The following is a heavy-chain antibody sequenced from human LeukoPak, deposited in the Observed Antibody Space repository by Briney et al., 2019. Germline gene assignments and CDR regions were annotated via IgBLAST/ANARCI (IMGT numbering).Heavy chain of an antibody. CDR1: GFTFSSYS. V-gene: IGHV3-21*01. D-gene: IGHD3-16*02. CDR3: ARDLIMITFGGVIAFDY. J-gene: IGHJ4*02. Sequence: GGSLRLSCAASGFTFSSYSMNWVRQAPGRGLEWVSSISSSSSYIYYADSVKGRFTISRDNAKNSLYLQMNSLRAVDTAVYYCARDLIMITFGGVIAFDYWGQGTLVTVSS. CDR2: ISSSSSYI.